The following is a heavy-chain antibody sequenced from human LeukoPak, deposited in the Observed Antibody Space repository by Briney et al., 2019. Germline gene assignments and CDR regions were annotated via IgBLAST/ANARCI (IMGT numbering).Heavy chain of an antibody. CDR3: ARGYSKADY. J-gene: IGHJ4*02. V-gene: IGHV4-61*05. CDR2: IYYSGST. D-gene: IGHD4-11*01. CDR1: GGSISSSSYY. Sequence: PSETLSLTCTVSGGSISSSSYYWGWIRQPPGKGLEWIGYIYYSGSTNYNPSLKSRVTISVDTSKNQFPLKLSSVTAADTAVYYCARGYSKADYWGQGTLVTVSS.